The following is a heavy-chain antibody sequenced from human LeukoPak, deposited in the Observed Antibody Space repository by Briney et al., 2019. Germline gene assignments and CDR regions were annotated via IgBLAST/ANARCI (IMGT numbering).Heavy chain of an antibody. V-gene: IGHV3-21*01. CDR3: ARAGTKLRYFDWSDY. D-gene: IGHD3-9*01. J-gene: IGHJ4*02. CDR2: IGANGVEI. CDR1: GFTFSNYV. Sequence: GGSLRLSCVASGFTFSNYVMNWVRQAPGKGLEWVSGIGANGVEIHYADPVKGRFTISRDNAKNSLYLQMNSLRAEDTAVYYCARAGTKLRYFDWSDYWGQGTLVTVSS.